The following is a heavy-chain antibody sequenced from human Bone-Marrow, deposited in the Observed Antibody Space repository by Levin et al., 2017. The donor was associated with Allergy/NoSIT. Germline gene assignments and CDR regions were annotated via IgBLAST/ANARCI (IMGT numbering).Heavy chain of an antibody. Sequence: QTGESLKISCAASGFTFSSYAMHWVRQAPGKGLEWVALISYDGSNKYYADSVKGRFTISRDSSKSTLFLHMSSLRTEDSALYYCATDWSSSGLYWYFDFWGRGTLVTVSS. V-gene: IGHV3-30-3*01. CDR2: ISYDGSNK. CDR3: ATDWSSSGLYWYFDF. J-gene: IGHJ2*01. D-gene: IGHD6-19*01. CDR1: GFTFSSYA.